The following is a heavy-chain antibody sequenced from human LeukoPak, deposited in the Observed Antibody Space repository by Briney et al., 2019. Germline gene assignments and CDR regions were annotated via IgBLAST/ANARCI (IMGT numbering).Heavy chain of an antibody. D-gene: IGHD5-18*01. CDR3: ARRGDSYGLFDY. V-gene: IGHV4-59*08. Sequence: SETLSLTCTVSGGSITGYFWSWIRQPPGKGLEWIGYVFYSGGTLYNPSLNSRVTMSVGTSKTQFSLKLSSVTAAGTAVYYCARRGDSYGLFDYWGQGTLVTVSS. J-gene: IGHJ4*02. CDR1: GGSITGYF. CDR2: VFYSGGT.